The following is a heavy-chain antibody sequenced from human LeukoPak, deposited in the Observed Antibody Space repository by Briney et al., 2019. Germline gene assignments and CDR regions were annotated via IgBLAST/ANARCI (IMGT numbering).Heavy chain of an antibody. CDR2: ISGSGGST. D-gene: IGHD2-21*02. CDR1: GFTFSDYY. J-gene: IGHJ4*02. CDR3: AKDHRAYCGGDCVDFDY. Sequence: GGSLRLSCAASGFTFSDYYMSWIRQAPGKGLEWVSAISGSGGSTYYADSVKGRFTISRDNSKNTLYLQMNSLRAEDTAVYYCAKDHRAYCGGDCVDFDYWGQGTLVTVSS. V-gene: IGHV3-23*01.